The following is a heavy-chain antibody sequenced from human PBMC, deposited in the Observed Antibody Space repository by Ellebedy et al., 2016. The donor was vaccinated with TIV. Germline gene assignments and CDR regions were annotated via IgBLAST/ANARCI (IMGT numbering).Heavy chain of an antibody. D-gene: IGHD3-10*01. V-gene: IGHV3-23*01. J-gene: IGHJ6*02. Sequence: GESLKISCAASGFTFNIYAMSWVRQAPGKGLEWVSAISGSGSSTYYADSVKGRFTISRDNSKNTLYLQMNSLRAEDTAVYYCAKDAYGSGSYHYYYYGMDVWGQGTTVTVSS. CDR2: ISGSGSST. CDR3: AKDAYGSGSYHYYYYGMDV. CDR1: GFTFNIYA.